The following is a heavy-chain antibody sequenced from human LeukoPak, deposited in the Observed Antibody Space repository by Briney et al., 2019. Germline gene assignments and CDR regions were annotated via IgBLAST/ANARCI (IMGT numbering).Heavy chain of an antibody. Sequence: SETLSLTCTVSGYSISSGYYWGWIRQPPGKGLEWIGSIYHSGSTYYNPSLKSRVTISVDTSKNQFSLKLSSVTAADTAVYYCARDSYYSSSLYWGQGILVTVSS. D-gene: IGHD6-13*01. CDR2: IYHSGST. V-gene: IGHV4-38-2*02. CDR3: ARDSYYSSSLY. CDR1: GYSISSGYY. J-gene: IGHJ4*02.